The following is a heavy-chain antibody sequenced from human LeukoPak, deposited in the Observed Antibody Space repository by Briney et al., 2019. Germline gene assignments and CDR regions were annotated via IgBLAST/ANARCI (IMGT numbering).Heavy chain of an antibody. J-gene: IGHJ6*03. Sequence: PSETLSLTCAVYGVSFSGYYWIWIRQPPGKGLEGIGEINHSGSTNYNPSLTSRATISVDTSKNQFSLKVSSVTAADTAVYYWARRGGENSYYYYYYMDVWGKGTTVTISS. V-gene: IGHV4-34*01. CDR3: ARRGGENSYYYYYYMDV. D-gene: IGHD3-16*01. CDR2: INHSGST. CDR1: GVSFSGYY.